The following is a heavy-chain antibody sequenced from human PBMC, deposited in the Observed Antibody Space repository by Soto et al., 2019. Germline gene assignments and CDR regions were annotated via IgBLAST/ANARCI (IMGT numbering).Heavy chain of an antibody. J-gene: IGHJ5*02. Sequence: ASVKVSCKASGYTFTSYDINWVRQATGQGLEWMGWMNPNSGNTGYAQKFQGRVTMTRNTSISTAYMELSSLRSEDTAVYYCARGDVGYYYGSGSYYNANWFDPWGQGTLVTVSS. CDR3: ARGDVGYYYGSGSYYNANWFDP. CDR1: GYTFTSYD. V-gene: IGHV1-8*01. CDR2: MNPNSGNT. D-gene: IGHD3-10*01.